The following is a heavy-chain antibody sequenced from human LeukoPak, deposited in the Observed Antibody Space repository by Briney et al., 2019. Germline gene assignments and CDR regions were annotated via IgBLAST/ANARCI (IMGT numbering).Heavy chain of an antibody. D-gene: IGHD1-26*01. Sequence: GGSLRLSCAASDFSFGGYAMSWVRQAPGKGLEWVSAISGSGSTTYYADSVKGRFSISRDNSGNTLYLQMNRLTAEDTAVYYCAKSFRGYTGSYFDYWGQGTLVTVSS. CDR1: DFSFGGYA. V-gene: IGHV3-23*01. J-gene: IGHJ4*02. CDR3: AKSFRGYTGSYFDY. CDR2: ISGSGSTT.